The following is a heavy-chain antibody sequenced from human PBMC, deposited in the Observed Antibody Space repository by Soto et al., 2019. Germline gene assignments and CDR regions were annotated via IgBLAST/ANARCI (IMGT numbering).Heavy chain of an antibody. CDR3: ASAIVPVPIGNYTYFGMDV. V-gene: IGHV1-18*04. J-gene: IGHJ6*02. D-gene: IGHD2-2*02. Sequence: QAQVVQSGPEVKKPGASVKVSCKASGFNFSPYCITWVRQAPGEGLEWMGRVTTHNGKTEDAEAYKRRVTMTTCTTSSSPYMELRGLRSDDTAIYSSASAIVPVPIGNYTYFGMDVWGQGTSVTVSS. CDR1: GFNFSPYC. CDR2: VTTHNGKT.